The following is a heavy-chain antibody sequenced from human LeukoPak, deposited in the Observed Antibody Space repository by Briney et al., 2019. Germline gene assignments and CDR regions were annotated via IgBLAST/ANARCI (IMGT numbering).Heavy chain of an antibody. J-gene: IGHJ3*02. Sequence: SETLSLTCAVYGGSFSSYYWSWIRQPPGKGLEWIGYIYTSGSTNYNPSLKSRVTISVDTSKNQFSLKLSSVTAADTAVYYCARHRCSSTSCFDAFDIWGQGTMVTVCS. CDR2: IYTSGST. CDR3: ARHRCSSTSCFDAFDI. V-gene: IGHV4-4*09. D-gene: IGHD2-2*01. CDR1: GGSFSSYY.